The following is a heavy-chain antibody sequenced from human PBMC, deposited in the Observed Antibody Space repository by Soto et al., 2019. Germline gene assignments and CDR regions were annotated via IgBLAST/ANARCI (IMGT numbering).Heavy chain of an antibody. CDR1: GFTFRNCG. D-gene: IGHD1-1*01. CDR2: IGLGSSTK. J-gene: IGHJ6*02. CDR3: TRDWNPPLAMDV. V-gene: IGHV3-48*01. Sequence: PGGSLRLSCAASGFTFRNCGMNWVRQAPGKGLEWVSYIGLGSSTKYYADSVEGRFTISRDNAKDSLYLQMNSLRAEDTAVYYCTRDWNPPLAMDVWGQGTTVTVSS.